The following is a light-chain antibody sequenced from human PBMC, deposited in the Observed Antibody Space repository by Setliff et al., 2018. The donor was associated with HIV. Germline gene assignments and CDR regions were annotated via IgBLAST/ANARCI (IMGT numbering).Light chain of an antibody. V-gene: IGLV2-14*01. CDR1: SDDVGASNY. CDR3: CSYGRGDIWI. Sequence: QSALTQPASMSGSPGQSITISCTGTSDDVGASNYVSWYQQHPGKAPKLIIYEVKVRPSGVSSRFSASKSGNTASLTISGLQTEDEADYYCCSYGRGDIWIFGGGTKVTVL. CDR2: EVK. J-gene: IGLJ2*01.